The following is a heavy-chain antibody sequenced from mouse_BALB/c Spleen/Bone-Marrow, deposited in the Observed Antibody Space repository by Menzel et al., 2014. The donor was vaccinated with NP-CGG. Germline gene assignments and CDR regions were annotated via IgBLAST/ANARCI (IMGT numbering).Heavy chain of an antibody. CDR2: ISSGGGNT. V-gene: IGHV5-9*03. CDR3: ARYGSGTFAY. J-gene: IGHJ3*01. D-gene: IGHD3-1*01. Sequence: EVQRVESGGGLVKPGGSLKLSCAASGFTFSSYTMSWVRQTPEKRLEWVATISSGGGNTYYPGSVKGRFTISRDNAKNNLYLQMSSLRPEDTALYYCARYGSGTFAYWGQGTLVTVSA. CDR1: GFTFSSYT.